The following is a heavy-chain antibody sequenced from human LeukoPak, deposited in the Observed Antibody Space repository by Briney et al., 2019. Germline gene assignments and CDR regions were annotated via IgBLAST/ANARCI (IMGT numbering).Heavy chain of an antibody. CDR1: GFTFSGSA. D-gene: IGHD5-18*01. J-gene: IGHJ4*02. V-gene: IGHV3-73*01. CDR2: IRSKANSYAT. CDR3: TRQDTAMDDFADY. Sequence: AGGSLRLSCAASGFTFSGSAMHWVRQASGKGLEWVGRIRSKANSYATAYAASVEGRLTISRDDSKNTAYLQMNSLKTEDTAVYYCTRQDTAMDDFADYWGQGTLVTVSS.